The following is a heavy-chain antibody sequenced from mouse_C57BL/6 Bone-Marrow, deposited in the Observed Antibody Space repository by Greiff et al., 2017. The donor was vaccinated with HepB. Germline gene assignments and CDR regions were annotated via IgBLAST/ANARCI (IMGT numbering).Heavy chain of an antibody. J-gene: IGHJ4*01. V-gene: IGHV5-12*01. CDR3: ARPSYYGIKGYAMDY. CDR1: GFTFSDYY. CDR2: ISNGGGST. D-gene: IGHD2-10*01. Sequence: EVNVVESGGGLVQPGGSLKLSCAASGFTFSDYYMYWVRQTPEKRLEWVAYISNGGGSTYYPDTVKGRFTISRDNAKNTLYLQMSRLKSEDTAMYYCARPSYYGIKGYAMDYWGQGTSVTVSS.